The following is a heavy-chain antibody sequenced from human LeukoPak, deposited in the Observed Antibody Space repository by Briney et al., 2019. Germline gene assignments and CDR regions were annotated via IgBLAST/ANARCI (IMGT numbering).Heavy chain of an antibody. D-gene: IGHD6-13*01. J-gene: IGHJ4*02. CDR3: AREAAAGYYFDY. CDR1: GYTFTGHY. CDR2: INPNSGGT. V-gene: IGHV1-2*02. Sequence: ASVKVSCKASGYTFTGHYMHWVRQAPGQGLEWMGWINPNSGGTNYAQKFQGRVTMTRDTSISTAYMELSRLRSDDTAVYYCAREAAAGYYFDYWGQGTLVTVSS.